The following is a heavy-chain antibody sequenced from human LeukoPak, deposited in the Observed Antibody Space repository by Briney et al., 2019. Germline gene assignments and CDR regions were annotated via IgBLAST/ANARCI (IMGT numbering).Heavy chain of an antibody. CDR2: INAGNGDT. V-gene: IGHV1-3*01. CDR3: ARFLGGSYGMDV. J-gene: IGHJ6*02. Sequence: ASVKVSCTASGYTFTSYSMHWVRQAPGQRLEWMGWINAGNGDTKFSQKFQGRVTITRDTSASTAYMELSSLRSEDTAVYYCARFLGGSYGMDVWGQGTTVTVSS. CDR1: GYTFTSYS. D-gene: IGHD1-26*01.